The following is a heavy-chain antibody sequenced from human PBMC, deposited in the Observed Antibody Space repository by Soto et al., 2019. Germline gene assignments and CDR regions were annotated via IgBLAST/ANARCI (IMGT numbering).Heavy chain of an antibody. D-gene: IGHD6-19*01. J-gene: IGHJ4*02. CDR3: AREQIGVAGSTYDY. CDR1: GFTFSTYG. CDR2: IWYDGSRT. V-gene: IGHV3-33*01. Sequence: QVQLVESGGGVLQPGTSLRLSCAASGFTFSTYGMHWVRQAPGKGLDWVALIWYDGSRTHYAESVKGRFTISRDNSKNTLLLQMNSLRVEDTAVYYCAREQIGVAGSTYDYWGQGTLVTVSS.